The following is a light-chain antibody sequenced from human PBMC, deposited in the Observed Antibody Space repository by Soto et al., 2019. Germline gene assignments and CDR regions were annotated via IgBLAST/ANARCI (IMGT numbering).Light chain of an antibody. CDR1: QSVPRN. CDR2: DAS. J-gene: IGKJ5*01. V-gene: IGKV3-11*01. CDR3: QQSSNWPPEIT. Sequence: EIVLTQSPGTLSLSPGEGATLSCRASQSVPRNLAWYQQRPGQAPRLLIYDASSRATGIPDRFSGSGSGTDFILTISSLEPEDFAVYYCQQSSNWPPEITFGQGTRLEI.